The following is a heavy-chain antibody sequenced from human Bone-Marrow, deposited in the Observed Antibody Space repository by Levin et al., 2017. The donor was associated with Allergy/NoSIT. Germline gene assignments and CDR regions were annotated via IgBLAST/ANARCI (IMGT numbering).Heavy chain of an antibody. D-gene: IGHD1-26*01. V-gene: IGHV3-30*18. J-gene: IGHJ2*01. CDR3: AKERHGSYWYFDV. CDR2: ISYDGSYK. CDR1: GFTFSHYG. Sequence: PGGSLRLSCAASGFTFSHYGMHWVRQAPGKGLEWVSIISYDGSYKYYADSVKGRFTISRDNSKNTLYLQMNSLRPEDSSVYYCAKERHGSYWYFDVWGRGTLVTVSS.